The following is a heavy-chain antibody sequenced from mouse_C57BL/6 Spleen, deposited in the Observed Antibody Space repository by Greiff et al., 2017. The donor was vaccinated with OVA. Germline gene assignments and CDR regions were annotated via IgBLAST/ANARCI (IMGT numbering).Heavy chain of an antibody. CDR1: GFTFSSYA. CDR2: ISDGGSYT. D-gene: IGHD2-5*01. Sequence: VQLKQSGGGLVKPGGSLKLSCAASGFTFSSYAMSWVRQTPEKRLEWVATISDGGSYTYYPDNVKGRFTITRDKAKNNLYLQMSHLKSEDTAMYYCARGGYSNAMDYWGQVTSVTVSS. V-gene: IGHV5-4*01. J-gene: IGHJ4*01. CDR3: ARGGYSNAMDY.